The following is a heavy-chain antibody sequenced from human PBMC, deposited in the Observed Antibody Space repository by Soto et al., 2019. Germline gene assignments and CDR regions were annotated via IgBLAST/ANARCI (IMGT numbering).Heavy chain of an antibody. V-gene: IGHV3-30-3*01. CDR1: GFTFSSYA. CDR3: ASDGSGSYYRASAWFDP. J-gene: IGHJ5*02. D-gene: IGHD3-10*01. CDR2: ISYDGSNK. Sequence: QVQLVESGGGVVQPGRSLRLSCAASGFTFSSYAMHWVRQAPGKGLEWVAVISYDGSNKYYADSVKGRFTISRDNSKNTLYLQMNSLRAEDTAVYYGASDGSGSYYRASAWFDPWGQGTLVTVSS.